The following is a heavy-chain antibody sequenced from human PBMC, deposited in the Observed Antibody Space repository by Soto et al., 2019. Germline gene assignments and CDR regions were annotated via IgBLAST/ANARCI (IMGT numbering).Heavy chain of an antibody. Sequence: SETLSLTCAVYGGSISGYYWSWIRQPPGKGLEWIGEINHSGSTNYNPSLKSRVTISVDTSKNQFSLKLSSVTAADTAVYYCARLLLVRGVKGDYYGMDVWGQGTTVTVSS. CDR3: ARLLLVRGVKGDYYGMDV. CDR2: INHSGST. V-gene: IGHV4-34*01. J-gene: IGHJ6*02. D-gene: IGHD3-10*01. CDR1: GGSISGYY.